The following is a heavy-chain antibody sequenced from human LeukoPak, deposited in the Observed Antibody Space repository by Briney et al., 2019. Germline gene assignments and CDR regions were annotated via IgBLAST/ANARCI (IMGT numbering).Heavy chain of an antibody. Sequence: GGSLRLSCTASGFTFSSYWMHWVRQAPGKGLVWVSHINTDGSSTNYADSVKGRFTISRDNAKNTLYLQMNSLRAEDTAVYYCARDQVVAATIDYWGQGTLVTVSS. V-gene: IGHV3-74*01. CDR2: INTDGSST. J-gene: IGHJ4*02. CDR1: GFTFSSYW. D-gene: IGHD2-15*01. CDR3: ARDQVVAATIDY.